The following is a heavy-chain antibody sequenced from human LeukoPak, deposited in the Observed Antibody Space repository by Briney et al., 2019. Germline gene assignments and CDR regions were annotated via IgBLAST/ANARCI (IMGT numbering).Heavy chain of an antibody. CDR2: ISWNGGNT. J-gene: IGHJ4*02. D-gene: IGHD6-13*01. Sequence: PGGSLRLSCAASGFTFDDYGMIWVRQAPGKGLEWVSGISWNGGNTGYADSVKGRFTISRDNTKNSLYLQMNSLRAEDTALYYCARDGGHSSSWSLGYFDYWGQGTLVTVSS. CDR1: GFTFDDYG. CDR3: ARDGGHSSSWSLGYFDY. V-gene: IGHV3-20*04.